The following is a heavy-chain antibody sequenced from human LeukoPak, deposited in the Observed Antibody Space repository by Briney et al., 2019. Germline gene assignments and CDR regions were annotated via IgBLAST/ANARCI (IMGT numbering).Heavy chain of an antibody. V-gene: IGHV1-69*04. CDR2: IIPILGIA. CDR1: GGTFSSYA. J-gene: IGHJ4*02. CDR3: ARDMGSGSLHY. Sequence: ASVKVSCKASGGTFSSYAISWVRQAPGQGLEWMGRIIPILGIANYAQTFQARVTITRDTSASTAYIEVSSLRPEDTAVYYCARDMGSGSLHYWGQGTLVTVSS. D-gene: IGHD1-26*01.